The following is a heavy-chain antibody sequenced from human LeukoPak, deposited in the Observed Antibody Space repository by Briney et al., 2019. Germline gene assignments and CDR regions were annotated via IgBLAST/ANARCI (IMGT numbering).Heavy chain of an antibody. V-gene: IGHV5-10-1*01. CDR2: IDPSDSYT. D-gene: IGHD6-13*01. CDR3: ARQMIAAAGTLSNPADY. J-gene: IGHJ4*02. CDR1: GYSFTSYW. Sequence: GESLKISCKGSGYSFTSYWISWVRQMPGKGLEWMGRIDPSDSYTNYSPSFQGHVTISADESISTAYLQWSSLKASDTAMYYCARQMIAAAGTLSNPADYWGQGTLVTVSS.